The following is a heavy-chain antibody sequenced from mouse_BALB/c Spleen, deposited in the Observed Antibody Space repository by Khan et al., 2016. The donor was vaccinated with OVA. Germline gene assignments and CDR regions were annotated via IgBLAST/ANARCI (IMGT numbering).Heavy chain of an antibody. CDR2: IIPSIGYT. D-gene: IGHD1-1*01. CDR1: GYTFINYC. V-gene: IGHV1-7*01. Sequence: QMQLEESGAELAKPGASVKMSCKASGYTFINYCILWVKQRLGQGLVWIGYIIPSIGYTENNQYFKDKATLTADKSSSTAFMQLSSLTSEDSAVYYSARRGLRSEFDYWGQGTTLTVSS. J-gene: IGHJ2*01. CDR3: ARRGLRSEFDY.